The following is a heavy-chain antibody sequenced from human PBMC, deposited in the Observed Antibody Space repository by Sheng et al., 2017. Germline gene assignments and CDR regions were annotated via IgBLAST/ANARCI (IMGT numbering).Heavy chain of an antibody. J-gene: IGHJ4*02. CDR2: IYHSGST. D-gene: IGHD3-10*01. Sequence: QVQLQESGPGLVKPSETLSLTCTVSAYSISSGYHWGWIRQPPGKGLEWIGSIYHSGSTYYNPSLKSRVTISVDTSKNQFSLKLSSLTAADTAVYYCVRGGYGSGSYYYYFDYWARERWSPSPQ. CDR3: VRGGYGSGSYYYYFDY. CDR1: AYSISSGYH. V-gene: IGHV4-38-2*02.